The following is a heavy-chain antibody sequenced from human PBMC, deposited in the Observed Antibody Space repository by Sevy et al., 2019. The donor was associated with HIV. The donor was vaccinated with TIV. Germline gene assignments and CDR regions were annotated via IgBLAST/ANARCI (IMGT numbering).Heavy chain of an antibody. D-gene: IGHD2-8*02. CDR3: AKDRKVLLVVYAIPFDVFDI. Sequence: GGSLRLSCVAAGFTFSSYDMHWVRQVTGKGLEWISGVGPAGDQFYPDSVKGRFTISRDNSKDTLYLQMNSLRPEDTAVYFCAKDRKVLLVVYAIPFDVFDIWGHGTMVTVSS. J-gene: IGHJ3*02. CDR2: VGPAGDQ. V-gene: IGHV3-13*05. CDR1: GFTFSSYD.